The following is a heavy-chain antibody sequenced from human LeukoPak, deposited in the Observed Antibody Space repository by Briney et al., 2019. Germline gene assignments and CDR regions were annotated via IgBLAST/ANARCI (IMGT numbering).Heavy chain of an antibody. Sequence: GSLRLSCAASGFTFSSYAMHWVRQAPGKGLEWVAVISYDGSNKYYADSVKGRFTISRDNSKNTLYLQMNSLRAEDTAVYYCARDSKVGATGFDYWGQGTLVTVSS. CDR2: ISYDGSNK. CDR3: ARDSKVGATGFDY. CDR1: GFTFSSYA. J-gene: IGHJ4*02. V-gene: IGHV3-30*04. D-gene: IGHD1-26*01.